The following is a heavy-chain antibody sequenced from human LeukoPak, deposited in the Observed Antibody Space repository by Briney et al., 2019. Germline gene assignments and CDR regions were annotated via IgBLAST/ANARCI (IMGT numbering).Heavy chain of an antibody. J-gene: IGHJ4*02. CDR1: GYTFTSYY. CDR3: AKAVAGKNYFDY. V-gene: IGHV1-46*01. CDR2: INPSGGST. D-gene: IGHD6-19*01. Sequence: AASVTVSCKASGYTFTSYYMHWVRQAPGQGLEWMGIINPSGGSTSYAQKFQGRVTMTRDMSTSTVSMELSSLRSEDTAVYYCAKAVAGKNYFDYWGQGTLVTVSS.